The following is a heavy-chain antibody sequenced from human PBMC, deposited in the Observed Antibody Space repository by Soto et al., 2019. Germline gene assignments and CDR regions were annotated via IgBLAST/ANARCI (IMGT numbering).Heavy chain of an antibody. J-gene: IGHJ4*02. D-gene: IGHD6-13*01. CDR3: ARAAMGGSSWPFDY. Sequence: SETLSLTCAVSDGSISSSNLWSWVRPPPGKGLEWIGEIYHSGSTNYNPSLKSRVTISVDKSKNQFSLKLSSVTAADTAVYYCARAAMGGSSWPFDYWGQGTLVTVSS. CDR2: IYHSGST. CDR1: DGSISSSNL. V-gene: IGHV4-4*02.